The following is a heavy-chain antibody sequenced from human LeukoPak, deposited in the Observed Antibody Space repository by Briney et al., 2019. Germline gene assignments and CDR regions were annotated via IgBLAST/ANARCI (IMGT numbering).Heavy chain of an antibody. CDR1: GGSFSGYY. J-gene: IGHJ6*02. V-gene: IGHV4-34*01. CDR3: ASGYSSSWYYYYGMDV. CDR2: INHSGST. Sequence: SETLSLTCAVYGGSFSGYYWSWIRQPPGKGLEWIGEINHSGSTNYNPSLKSRVTISVDTSKNQFSPKLSSVTAADTAVYYCASGYSSSWYYYYGMDVWGQGTTVTVSS. D-gene: IGHD6-13*01.